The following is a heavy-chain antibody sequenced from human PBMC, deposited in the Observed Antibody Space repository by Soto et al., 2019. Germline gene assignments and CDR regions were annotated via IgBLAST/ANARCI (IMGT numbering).Heavy chain of an antibody. D-gene: IGHD5-12*01. CDR2: TYYRSKWYN. CDR3: ARDHSGYDSYYYYGMDV. J-gene: IGHJ6*02. CDR1: GDSVSSNSAA. V-gene: IGHV6-1*01. Sequence: QSQTLSLTCAISGDSVSSNSAAWNWIRQSPSRGLEWLGRTYYRSKWYNDYAVSVKSRITINPDTSKTQFSLQLNSVTPEDTAVYYCARDHSGYDSYYYYGMDVWGQGTTVTVSS.